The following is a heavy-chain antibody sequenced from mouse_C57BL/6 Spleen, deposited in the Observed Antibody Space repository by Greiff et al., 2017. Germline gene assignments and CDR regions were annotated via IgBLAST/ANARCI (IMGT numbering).Heavy chain of an antibody. J-gene: IGHJ3*01. CDR2: ISGGGGNT. Sequence: EVLLVESGGGLVKPGGSLKLSCAASGFTFSSYSMAWVRQTPGKRLEWVATISGGGGNTYYPASVKGRFTSSRDNAKNTLYLQMSRRRAEDTALYYCARRRGDWFAYWGQGTLVTVSA. CDR3: ARRRGDWFAY. CDR1: GFTFSSYS. V-gene: IGHV5-9*01.